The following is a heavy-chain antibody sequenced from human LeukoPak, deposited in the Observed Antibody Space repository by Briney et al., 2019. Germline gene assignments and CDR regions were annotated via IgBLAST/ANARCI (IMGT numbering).Heavy chain of an antibody. CDR2: IYSGGGT. Sequence: GGSLRLSCAASGLTVSNNYMSWVRQAPGKGLEYISVIYSGGGTFYSGSVRGRFTISRDDSKNTLYLQMNSLRADDTAVYYCAKDSKGPAFWGQGTLVIVSS. D-gene: IGHD2-15*01. CDR1: GLTVSNNY. CDR3: AKDSKGPAF. V-gene: IGHV3-53*01. J-gene: IGHJ4*02.